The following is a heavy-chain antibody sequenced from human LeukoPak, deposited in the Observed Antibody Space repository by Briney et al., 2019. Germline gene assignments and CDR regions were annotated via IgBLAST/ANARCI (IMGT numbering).Heavy chain of an antibody. Sequence: SETLSLTCTVSGGSISSGDYYWSWLRPHPGMGRVGFGYINYSGSTYYHPSLKSRVTISVDTSKKQFSLKLSSVTAADTAVYYCARVGVAAKSSRYFDYWGQGTLVTVSS. CDR3: ARVGVAAKSSRYFDY. V-gene: IGHV4-31*03. J-gene: IGHJ4*02. CDR1: GGSISSGDYY. CDR2: INYSGST. D-gene: IGHD2-15*01.